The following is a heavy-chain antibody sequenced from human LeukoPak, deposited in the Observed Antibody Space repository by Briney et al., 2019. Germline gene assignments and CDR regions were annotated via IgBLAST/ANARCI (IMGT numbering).Heavy chain of an antibody. Sequence: ASVKVSCKASGYTFTGYDMHWVRQAPGQGLEWMGWINPNSGGTNYAQKFQGRVTMTRDTSISTAYMELSRLRSDDTAVYYCARGLGIAAAVDYWGQGTLATVSS. CDR3: ARGLGIAAAVDY. V-gene: IGHV1-2*02. J-gene: IGHJ4*02. D-gene: IGHD6-13*01. CDR1: GYTFTGYD. CDR2: INPNSGGT.